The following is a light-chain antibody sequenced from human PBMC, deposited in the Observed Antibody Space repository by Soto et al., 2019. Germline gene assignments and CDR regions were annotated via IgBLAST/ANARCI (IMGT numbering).Light chain of an antibody. CDR2: GNS. Sequence: QSALTQPPSVSGAPGQRVTISCTGSSSNIGAGYDVHWYQQLPGTAPKLLIYGNSNRPSGVPDRFSGSKSGTSASLAITGLQAEEEADYYCQSYDSSLSGVVFGGGTKVTVL. J-gene: IGLJ2*01. CDR1: SSNIGAGYD. CDR3: QSYDSSLSGVV. V-gene: IGLV1-40*01.